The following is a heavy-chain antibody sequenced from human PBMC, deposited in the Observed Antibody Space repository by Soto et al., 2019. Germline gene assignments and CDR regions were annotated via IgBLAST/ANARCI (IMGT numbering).Heavy chain of an antibody. CDR2: ISSNGGST. V-gene: IGHV3-64*02. CDR1: GFTFSSYA. Sequence: EVQLVESGEGLVQPGGSLRLSCAASGFTFSSYAMHWVRQAPGKGLEYVSAISSNGGSTYYADSVKGRFTISRDNSKNTLYLQMGSLRAEDMAVYYCAREVILEYSSSSNWFDPWGQGTLVTVSS. J-gene: IGHJ5*02. D-gene: IGHD6-6*01. CDR3: AREVILEYSSSSNWFDP.